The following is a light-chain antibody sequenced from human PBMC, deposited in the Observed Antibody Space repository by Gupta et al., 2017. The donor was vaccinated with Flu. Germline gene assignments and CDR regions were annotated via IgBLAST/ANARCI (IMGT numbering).Light chain of an antibody. CDR1: QQIGDY. CDR2: AAS. Sequence: PSSLSASVGDRVTITCRTSQQIGDYLAWFQQKPGKAPKLLIYAASTLQSGVPSRFSGSGSGTDFTLTISSLQPEDVATYYCQNKNSSHFTFGHGTKVDIK. CDR3: QNKNSSHFT. V-gene: IGKV1-27*01. J-gene: IGKJ3*01.